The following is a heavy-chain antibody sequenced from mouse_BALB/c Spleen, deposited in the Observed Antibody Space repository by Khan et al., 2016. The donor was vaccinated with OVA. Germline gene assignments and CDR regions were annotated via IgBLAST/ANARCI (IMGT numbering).Heavy chain of an antibody. J-gene: IGHJ2*01. Sequence: VQLKQSGTVLARPGASVKMSCKASGYSFTSYWMHWVKQRPGQGLEWIGAIYPGNSDTRYNQKFKGKATLNAVTSASTAYMELSSLTDEDSAVYYCTRSYDSYYFDYWGQGTTLTVSS. CDR3: TRSYDSYYFDY. V-gene: IGHV1-5*01. CDR1: GYSFTSYW. D-gene: IGHD2-4*01. CDR2: IYPGNSDT.